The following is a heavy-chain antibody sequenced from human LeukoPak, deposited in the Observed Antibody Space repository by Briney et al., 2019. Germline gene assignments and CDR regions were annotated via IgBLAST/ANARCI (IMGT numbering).Heavy chain of an antibody. D-gene: IGHD6-19*01. CDR1: GGSISSSSYY. J-gene: IGHJ4*02. V-gene: IGHV4-39*07. CDR2: IYYSGST. CDR3: ASETSSGWSQSVHY. Sequence: PSETLSLTCTVSGGSISSSSYYWGWIRQPPGKGLEWIVSIYYSGSTYYNPSLKSRVTISVDTSKNQFSLKLSSVTAADTAVYYCASETSSGWSQSVHYWGQGTLVTVSS.